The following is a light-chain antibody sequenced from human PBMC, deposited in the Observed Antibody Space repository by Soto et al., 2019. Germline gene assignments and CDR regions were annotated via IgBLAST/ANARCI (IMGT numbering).Light chain of an antibody. CDR1: QSISSW. J-gene: IGKJ1*01. CDR2: DAS. Sequence: DIQMTQSPSTLSASVGDRVTITCRASQSISSWLAWYQQKPGKAPKLLIYDASSLESGVPLRFSGSGSGTEFTLTICSLQPDDFATYYCQQYNSYWTFGQGTKVDIK. V-gene: IGKV1-5*01. CDR3: QQYNSYWT.